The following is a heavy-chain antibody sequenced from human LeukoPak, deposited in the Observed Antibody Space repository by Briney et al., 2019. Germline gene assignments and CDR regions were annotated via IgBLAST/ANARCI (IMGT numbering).Heavy chain of an antibody. J-gene: IGHJ4*02. CDR3: AKDLGRYVERISMVRGPPPYEN. V-gene: IGHV1-46*01. Sequence: ASVKVSCKASGYTFTSYYMHWVRQAPGQGLEWMGIINPSGGSTSYAQKFQGRVTMTRDTSTSTVYMELNSLRAEDTAVYYCAKDLGRYVERISMVRGPPPYENWFQGTLVTVSS. CDR1: GYTFTSYY. CDR2: INPSGGST. D-gene: IGHD3-10*01.